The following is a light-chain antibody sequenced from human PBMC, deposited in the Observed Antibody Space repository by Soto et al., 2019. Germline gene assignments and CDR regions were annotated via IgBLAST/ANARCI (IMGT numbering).Light chain of an antibody. CDR1: QSVSSS. Sequence: TVLTQSAPTQSFSPRKRVTLSCRASQSVSSSLAWYQQRPGQAPRLLIYATSTRATGIPDRFSGSGSGTDFTLTISCLQPEDFATYYCQLSYRPPFTPGQGTRLEIK. CDR2: ATS. CDR3: QLSYRPPFT. J-gene: IGKJ5*01. V-gene: IGKV3-11*01.